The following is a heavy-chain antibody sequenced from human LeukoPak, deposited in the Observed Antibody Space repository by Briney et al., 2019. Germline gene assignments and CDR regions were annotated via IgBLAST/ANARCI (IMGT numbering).Heavy chain of an antibody. D-gene: IGHD6-6*01. V-gene: IGHV4-39*01. CDR2: IYYSGST. J-gene: IGHJ4*02. Sequence: SETLSLTCTVSGGSISSSSYYWGWIRQPPGKGLEWIGSIYYSGSTYYNPSLKSRVTISVDTSKNQFSLKLSSVTAADTAVYYCAKQKQLGRGPFDYWGQGTLVTVSS. CDR3: AKQKQLGRGPFDY. CDR1: GGSISSSSYY.